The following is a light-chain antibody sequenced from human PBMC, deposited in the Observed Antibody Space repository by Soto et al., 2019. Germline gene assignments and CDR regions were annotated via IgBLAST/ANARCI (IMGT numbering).Light chain of an antibody. V-gene: IGKV3-20*01. J-gene: IGKJ1*01. CDR1: QSVSSTY. CDR2: GAS. CDR3: QQYGNSPKT. Sequence: IVLTQSPGTLPLSPGERATLSCRASQSVSSTYLAWYQQNPGQAPRLLIYGASTRATGIPDGFSGSGSGTEFSLTISRREPEDFAVYYCQQYGNSPKTFGQGTKVEI.